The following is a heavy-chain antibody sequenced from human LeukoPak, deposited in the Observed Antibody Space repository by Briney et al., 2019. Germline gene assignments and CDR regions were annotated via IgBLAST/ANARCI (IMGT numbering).Heavy chain of an antibody. V-gene: IGHV4-34*01. CDR1: GGPSSGYY. CDR3: ARGPITIFGIYMDV. Sequence: PSEPLSLTCGVQGGPSSGYYWMGIRQPPGKGLEGVGEINHSGTINYSSSLKRRVSISEDTSKNQFSLKLNSVTAADTAVYYCARGPITIFGIYMDVWGEGTTVTVSS. D-gene: IGHD3-3*01. CDR2: INHSGTI. J-gene: IGHJ6*03.